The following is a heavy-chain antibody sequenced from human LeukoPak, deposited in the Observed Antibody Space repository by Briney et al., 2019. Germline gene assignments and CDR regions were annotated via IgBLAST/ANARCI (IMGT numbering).Heavy chain of an antibody. CDR1: GFTFSSYG. CDR2: IWYDGSNK. D-gene: IGHD3-10*01. CDR3: ARNGLSYYGSGSYPSF. V-gene: IGHV3-33*01. Sequence: GGSLRLSCAASGFTFSSYGMHWVRQAPGKGLEWVAVIWYDGSNKYYADSVKGRFTISRDNSKNALYLQMNSLRAEDTAVYYCARNGLSYYGSGSYPSFWGQGTLVTVSS. J-gene: IGHJ4*02.